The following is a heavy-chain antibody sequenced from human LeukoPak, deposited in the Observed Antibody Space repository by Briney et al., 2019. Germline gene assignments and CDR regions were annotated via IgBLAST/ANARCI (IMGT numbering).Heavy chain of an antibody. J-gene: IGHJ4*02. D-gene: IGHD3-3*01. Sequence: ASVKVSCKASGYTFTSYDINWVRQATGQGLEWMGWMNPNSGNTGYAQKFQGRVTMTRNTSISTAYMELSSLRSEDTAVYCCARGVPYYDFWSGYYRAVGFDYWGQGTLVTVSS. CDR1: GYTFTSYD. CDR3: ARGVPYYDFWSGYYRAVGFDY. V-gene: IGHV1-8*01. CDR2: MNPNSGNT.